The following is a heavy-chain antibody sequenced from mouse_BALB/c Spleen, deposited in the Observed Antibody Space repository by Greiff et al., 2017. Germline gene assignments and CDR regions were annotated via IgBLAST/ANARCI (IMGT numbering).Heavy chain of an antibody. CDR1: GFTFSSYT. D-gene: IGHD1-1*01. J-gene: IGHJ4*01. V-gene: IGHV5-6-4*01. Sequence: DVKLVESGGGLVKPGGSLKLSCAASGFTFSSYTMSWVRQTPEKRLEWVATISSGGSYTYYPDSVKGRFTISRDNAKNTLYLQMSSLKSEDTAMYYCLLLRLYAMDYWGQGTSVTVSS. CDR2: ISSGGSYT. CDR3: LLLRLYAMDY.